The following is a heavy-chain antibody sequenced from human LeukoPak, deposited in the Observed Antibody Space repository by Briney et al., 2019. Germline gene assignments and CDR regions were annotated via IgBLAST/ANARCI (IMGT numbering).Heavy chain of an antibody. CDR2: ISYDGSNK. CDR3: ARASYSSSTTIDY. CDR1: GFTFSSYW. J-gene: IGHJ4*02. Sequence: GGSLRLSCAASGFTFSSYWMSWVRQAPGKGLEWVAVISYDGSNKYYADSVKGRFTISRDNSKNTLYLQMNSLRAEDTAVYYCARASYSSSTTIDYWGQGTLVTVSS. D-gene: IGHD6-6*01. V-gene: IGHV3-30*01.